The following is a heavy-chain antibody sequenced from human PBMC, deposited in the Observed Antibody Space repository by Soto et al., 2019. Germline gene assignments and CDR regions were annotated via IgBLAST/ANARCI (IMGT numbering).Heavy chain of an antibody. V-gene: IGHV1-69*12. CDR3: AREGVVIIPIPYSSVSYYYGMDV. CDR2: IIPIFGTA. J-gene: IGHJ6*02. D-gene: IGHD3-3*01. Sequence: QVQLVQSGAEVKKPGSSVKVSCKASGGTFSSYAISWVRQAPGQGLEWMGGIIPIFGTANYAQKFQGRVTITADESTSTAYMELSSLRSEDTAVYYCAREGVVIIPIPYSSVSYYYGMDVWGQGTTVTVSS. CDR1: GGTFSSYA.